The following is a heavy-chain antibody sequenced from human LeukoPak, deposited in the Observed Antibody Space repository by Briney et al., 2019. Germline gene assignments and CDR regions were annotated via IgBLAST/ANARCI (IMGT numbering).Heavy chain of an antibody. Sequence: GSLRLSCAASGFTFSSYAMHWVRQAPGKGLEWVAVISYDGSNKYYADSVKGRFTISRDNSKNTLYLQMNSLRAEDTAVYYCARDLGGMDVWGKGTTVTVSS. CDR3: ARDLGGMDV. V-gene: IGHV3-30*04. CDR1: GFTFSSYA. D-gene: IGHD3-10*01. CDR2: ISYDGSNK. J-gene: IGHJ6*04.